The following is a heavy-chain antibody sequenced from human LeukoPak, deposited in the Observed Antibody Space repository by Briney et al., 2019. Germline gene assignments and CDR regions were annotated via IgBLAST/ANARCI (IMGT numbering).Heavy chain of an antibody. CDR2: INWNGGST. Sequence: GGSLRLSCAASGFTFDDYGMSWVRQAPGKGLEWVSGINWNGGSTGYADSVKGRFTISRDNAKNSLYLQMNSLRAEDTALYYCAGPDSSSWNWYFDLWGRGTLVTVSS. J-gene: IGHJ2*01. V-gene: IGHV3-20*04. D-gene: IGHD6-13*01. CDR3: AGPDSSSWNWYFDL. CDR1: GFTFDDYG.